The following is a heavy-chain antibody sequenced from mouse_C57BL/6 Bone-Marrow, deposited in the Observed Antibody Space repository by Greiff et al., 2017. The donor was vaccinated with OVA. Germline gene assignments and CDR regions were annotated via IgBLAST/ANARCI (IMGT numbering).Heavy chain of an antibody. CDR3: TTSMITTGGGVDY. CDR2: IDPENGDT. CDR1: GFNIKDDY. Sequence: VQLQQSGAELVRPGASVKLSCTASGFNIKDDYMHWVKQRPEQGLEWIGWIDPENGDTEYASKFQGKATITADTSSNTAYLQLSSLTSEDTAVYYCTTSMITTGGGVDYWGQGTTLTVSS. D-gene: IGHD2-4*01. J-gene: IGHJ2*01. V-gene: IGHV14-4*01.